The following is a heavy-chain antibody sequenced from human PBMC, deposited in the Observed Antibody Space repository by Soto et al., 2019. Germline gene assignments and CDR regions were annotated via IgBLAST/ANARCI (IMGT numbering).Heavy chain of an antibody. CDR2: IYYTGTT. V-gene: IGHV4-59*08. J-gene: IGHJ4*02. D-gene: IGHD3-10*01. Sequence: SETLSLTCTVSGGSISSYYWSWIRQPPGKGLEWIGYIYYTGTTTYNPSLKSRLTISEDTSKNQFSLKLRSVTSADTAVYYCARLGSYYQALDTWGQGTLVPVSS. CDR1: GGSISSYY. CDR3: ARLGSYYQALDT.